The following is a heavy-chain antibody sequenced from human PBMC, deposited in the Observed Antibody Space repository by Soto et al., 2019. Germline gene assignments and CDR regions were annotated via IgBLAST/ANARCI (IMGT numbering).Heavy chain of an antibody. Sequence: QVQLVQSGAEVKKTGTSVKVSCKASGGTFSSYTISWVRQAPGQGLEWMGRIIPILGIADYAQKFQGRVTITADKSTSTAYMELSSLRSEDTAVYYCARGGDKSFFDPWGQGTLVTVSS. CDR2: IIPILGIA. J-gene: IGHJ5*02. V-gene: IGHV1-69*02. D-gene: IGHD3-10*01. CDR1: GGTFSSYT. CDR3: ARGGDKSFFDP.